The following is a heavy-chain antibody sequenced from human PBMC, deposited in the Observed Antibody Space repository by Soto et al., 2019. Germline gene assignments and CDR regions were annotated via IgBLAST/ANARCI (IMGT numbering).Heavy chain of an antibody. J-gene: IGHJ4*02. D-gene: IGHD3-3*01. V-gene: IGHV3-23*01. CDR2: ISGSGGST. CDR1: GFTFSSYA. Sequence: EVQLLESGGGLVQPGGSLRLSCAASGFTFSSYAMSWVRQAPGKGLEWVSAISGSGGSTYYADSVKGRFTISRDNSKNTLYLQMNSLRAEVTAVYYCAKDREYYDFWSGYYWGYYFDYWGQGTLVTVSS. CDR3: AKDREYYDFWSGYYWGYYFDY.